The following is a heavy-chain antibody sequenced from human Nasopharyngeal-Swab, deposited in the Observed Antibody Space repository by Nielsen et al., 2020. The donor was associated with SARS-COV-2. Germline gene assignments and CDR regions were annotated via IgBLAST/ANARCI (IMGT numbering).Heavy chain of an antibody. D-gene: IGHD6-13*01. CDR2: ISYDGSNK. CDR3: ARDPSSSWLYDAFDI. CDR1: GFTFSNYA. Sequence: GGSLRLSCAASGFTFSNYAMHWVRQAPGKGLEWVAVISYDGSNKYYADSVKGRFTISRDNSKNTLYLQMNSLRAEDTAVYYCARDPSSSWLYDAFDIWGQGTMVTVSS. J-gene: IGHJ3*02. V-gene: IGHV3-30-3*01.